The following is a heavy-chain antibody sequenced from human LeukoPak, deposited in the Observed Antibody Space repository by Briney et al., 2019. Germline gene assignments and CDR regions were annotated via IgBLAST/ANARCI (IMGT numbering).Heavy chain of an antibody. D-gene: IGHD6-19*01. J-gene: IGHJ4*02. CDR2: IYYSGST. CDR3: AGGSLVVAGRVDY. V-gene: IGHV4-59*01. Sequence: PSETLSLTCTVSGGSINSYYWSWIRQPPGKGLEWIGYIYYSGSTSYNPSLKSRVTISVDTSKNQFSLKLTSVTAADTAVYYCAGGSLVVAGRVDYWGQGTLVTVSS. CDR1: GGSINSYY.